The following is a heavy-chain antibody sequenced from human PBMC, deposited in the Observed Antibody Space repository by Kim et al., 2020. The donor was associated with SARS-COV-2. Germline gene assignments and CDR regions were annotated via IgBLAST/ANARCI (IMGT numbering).Heavy chain of an antibody. J-gene: IGHJ4*02. V-gene: IGHV3-7*01. CDR3: ARTHYGDYV. Sequence: GTEQYYLDSVKCRFPISRDNAKNSLFLDVNSLRVEDTAVYYCARTHYGDYVWGQGPLVTVSS. CDR2: GTEQ. D-gene: IGHD4-17*01.